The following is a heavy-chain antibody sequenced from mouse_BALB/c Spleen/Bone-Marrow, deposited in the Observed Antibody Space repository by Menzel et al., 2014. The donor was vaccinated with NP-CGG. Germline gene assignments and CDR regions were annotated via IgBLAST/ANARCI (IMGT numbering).Heavy chain of an antibody. CDR3: ARGGQLGAMDY. CDR2: ISDGGSYT. D-gene: IGHD3-2*01. CDR1: GFTFSDYY. V-gene: IGHV5-4*02. J-gene: IGHJ4*01. Sequence: EVKLVESGGGLVKPGGPLKLSCAASGFTFSDYYMYWVRQTPEKRLEWVATISDGGSYTYYPDSVKGRFTISRDNAKNNLYLQMSSLESEDTAMYYCARGGQLGAMDYWGQGTSVTVSS.